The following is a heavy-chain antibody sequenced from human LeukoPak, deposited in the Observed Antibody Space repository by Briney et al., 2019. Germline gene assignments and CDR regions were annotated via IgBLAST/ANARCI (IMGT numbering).Heavy chain of an antibody. J-gene: IGHJ6*02. Sequence: ASVKVSCKASGYTFTGYYMHWVRQAPGQGLEWMGRINPNNGATNYAQKLQGRVTITGDTSISTAYMELSSLRSDDTAVYYCARAPRGRPAYVWGQGTTVTVSS. CDR2: INPNNGAT. CDR1: GYTFTGYY. CDR3: ARAPRGRPAYV. D-gene: IGHD3-16*01. V-gene: IGHV1-2*06.